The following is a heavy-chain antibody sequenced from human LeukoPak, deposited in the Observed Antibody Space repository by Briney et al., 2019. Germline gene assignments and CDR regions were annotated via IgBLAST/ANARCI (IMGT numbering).Heavy chain of an antibody. CDR3: ARHLTAPSIAMAGGFDYGMDV. J-gene: IGHJ6*02. CDR2: IYPGDSDT. Sequence: GESLKISCKGSGYSFTRYWIGWVRQMPGKGLEWMGIIYPGDSDTRYSPSFQGQVTISADKSISTAYLQWSSLKASDTAMYYCARHLTAPSIAMAGGFDYGMDVWGQGTTVTVSS. CDR1: GYSFTRYW. D-gene: IGHD6-19*01. V-gene: IGHV5-51*01.